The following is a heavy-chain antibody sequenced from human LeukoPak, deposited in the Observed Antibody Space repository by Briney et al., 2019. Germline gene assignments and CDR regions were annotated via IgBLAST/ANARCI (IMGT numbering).Heavy chain of an antibody. V-gene: IGHV4-59*04. J-gene: IGHJ4*02. CDR1: GGSISSYY. D-gene: IGHD6-13*01. CDR2: IYYSGST. Sequence: SETLSLTCTVSGGSISSYYWNWIRQPPGKGLEWIGYIYYSGSTYYNPSLKSRVTISVDTSKNQPSLKLSSVTAADTAVYYCASARTSSRSWFTFDYWGQGILVTVSS. CDR3: ASARTSSRSWFTFDY.